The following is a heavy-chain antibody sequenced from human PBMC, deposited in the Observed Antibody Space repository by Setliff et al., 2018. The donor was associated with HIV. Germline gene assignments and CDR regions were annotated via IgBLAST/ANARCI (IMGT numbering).Heavy chain of an antibody. D-gene: IGHD1-1*01. CDR3: AREGTDYYYYYMDV. J-gene: IGHJ6*03. Sequence: SETLSLTCTVSGGSISSGSYYWSWIRQHPGKGLEWIGYIYYSGSTYYNPSLKSRVTISVDTSKNQFSLKLSSVTAADTVVYYCAREGTDYYYYYMDVWGKGTTVTVSS. V-gene: IGHV4-31*03. CDR2: IYYSGST. CDR1: GGSISSGSYY.